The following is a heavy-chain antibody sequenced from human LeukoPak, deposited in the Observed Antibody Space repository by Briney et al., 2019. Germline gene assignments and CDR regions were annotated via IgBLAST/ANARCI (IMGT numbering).Heavy chain of an antibody. CDR3: AREESGYCDGGSCPYYFDY. D-gene: IGHD2-15*01. V-gene: IGHV4-61*02. J-gene: IGHJ4*02. CDR2: IFTSGGT. CDR1: SGSISSGSYY. Sequence: SETLSLTCTVSSGSISSGSYYWSWIRQPAGKGLEWIGRIFTSGGTNYNPSLKSRVTISVDTSKNQSSLKLNSVTAADAAVYYCAREESGYCDGGSCPYYFDYWGQGNLATVSS.